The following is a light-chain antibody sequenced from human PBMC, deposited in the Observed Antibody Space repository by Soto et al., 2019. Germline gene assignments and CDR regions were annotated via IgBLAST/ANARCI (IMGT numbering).Light chain of an antibody. CDR2: GAS. V-gene: IGKV1-39*01. Sequence: DIQMTQSPSSLSTSVGDRVTITCRASQSISSYLHWYQQKPGKAPKLLIYGASSLQTGVPSRFSGSGSGTDFTLTISSLQPEDFATYYCQQSYSAPPYTFGQETKLEIK. CDR1: QSISSY. CDR3: QQSYSAPPYT. J-gene: IGKJ2*01.